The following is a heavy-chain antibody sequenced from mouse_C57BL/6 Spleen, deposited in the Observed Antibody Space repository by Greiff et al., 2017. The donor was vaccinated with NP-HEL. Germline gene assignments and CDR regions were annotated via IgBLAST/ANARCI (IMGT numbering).Heavy chain of an antibody. J-gene: IGHJ4*01. CDR3: ARGYSNYVYAMDY. CDR1: GYTFTDYY. CDR2: INPYNGGT. D-gene: IGHD2-5*01. V-gene: IGHV1-19*01. Sequence: VQLKESGPVLVKPGASVKMSCKASGYTFTDYYMNWVKQSHGKSLEWIGVINPYNGGTSYNQKFKGKATLTVDKSSSTAYMELNSLTSEDSAVYYCARGYSNYVYAMDYWGQGTSVTVSS.